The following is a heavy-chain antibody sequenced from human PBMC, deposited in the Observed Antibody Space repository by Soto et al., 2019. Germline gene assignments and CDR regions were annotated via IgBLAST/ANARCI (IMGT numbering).Heavy chain of an antibody. CDR3: AREPPLWSGYYSTSTSNHWLDP. D-gene: IGHD3-3*01. V-gene: IGHV4-4*07. J-gene: IGHJ5*02. CDR1: GGSISSYY. Sequence: PSETLSLTCTVAGGSISSYYWSWIRQPAGKGLEWIGRIYTSGSTNYNTSLKSRVTMSVDTPKNQFSLKLSSVTAADTAVYYCAREPPLWSGYYSTSTSNHWLDPWGQRTLVT. CDR2: IYTSGST.